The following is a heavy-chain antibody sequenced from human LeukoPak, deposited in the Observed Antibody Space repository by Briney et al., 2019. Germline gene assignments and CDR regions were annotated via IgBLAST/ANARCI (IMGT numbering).Heavy chain of an antibody. J-gene: IGHJ4*02. D-gene: IGHD3-10*01. CDR1: GGSISSYY. CDR2: IYYSGTT. V-gene: IGHV4-59*01. CDR3: AAGFYYFDY. Sequence: SETLSLTCTVSGGSISSYYWNWIRQPPGKGLEWIGYIYYSGTTNYNPSLKSRVTLLVDTSKNQFSLKLSSVTAADTAVYYCAAGFYYFDYWGQGTLVTVSS.